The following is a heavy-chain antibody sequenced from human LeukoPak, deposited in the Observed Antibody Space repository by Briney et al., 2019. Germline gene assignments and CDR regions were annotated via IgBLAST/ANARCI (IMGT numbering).Heavy chain of an antibody. D-gene: IGHD4-17*01. CDR1: GYTFTDFG. Sequence: GASVKVSCKTSGYTFTDFGISWVRQAPGQGLEWIGWVSAYNGNTNYAQKLQGRVTMTTDTSTSTAYMELRSLRSDDTAVYYCAREDWHYGDPQSYWGQGTLVTVSS. CDR3: AREDWHYGDPQSY. V-gene: IGHV1-18*01. CDR2: VSAYNGNT. J-gene: IGHJ4*02.